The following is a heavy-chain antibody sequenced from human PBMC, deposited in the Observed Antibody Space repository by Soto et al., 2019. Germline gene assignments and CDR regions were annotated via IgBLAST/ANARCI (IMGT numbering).Heavy chain of an antibody. Sequence: ASVNVSCKASGYTFTGYYMHWVRQAPGQGLEWMGWINPNSGGTNYAQKFQGWVTMTRDTSISTAYMELSRLRSDDTAVYYCARDSRNAWSHQYYYYGMDVWGQGTTVTVSS. J-gene: IGHJ6*02. D-gene: IGHD1-26*01. CDR1: GYTFTGYY. CDR2: INPNSGGT. CDR3: ARDSRNAWSHQYYYYGMDV. V-gene: IGHV1-2*04.